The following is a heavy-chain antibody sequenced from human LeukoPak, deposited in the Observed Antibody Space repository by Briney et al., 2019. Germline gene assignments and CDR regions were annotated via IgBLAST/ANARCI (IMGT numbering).Heavy chain of an antibody. CDR1: GGSFSDYY. Sequence: SETLSLTCGVYGGSFSDYYWNWIRQPPGKGLEWIGSIYYSGSTYYNPSLKSRVTISVDTSKNQFSLKLSSVTAADTAVYYCARDPRLSSMVRGVIQDSWGQGTLVTVSS. CDR2: IYYSGST. V-gene: IGHV4-34*01. CDR3: ARDPRLSSMVRGVIQDS. J-gene: IGHJ4*02. D-gene: IGHD3-10*01.